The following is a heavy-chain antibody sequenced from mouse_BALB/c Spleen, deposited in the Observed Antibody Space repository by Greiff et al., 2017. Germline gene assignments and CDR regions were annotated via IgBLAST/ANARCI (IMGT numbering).Heavy chain of an antibody. CDR2: IDPENGNT. Sequence: EVQLQQSGAELVRPGALVKLSCKASGFNIKDYYMHRVKQRPEQGLEWIGWIDPENGNTIYDSKFQGKASITADTSSNTDYQQLSSLTSEDTAVYYCAGYYGYAMDYWGQGTSVTVSS. V-gene: IGHV14-1*02. D-gene: IGHD1-1*01. CDR1: GFNIKDYY. J-gene: IGHJ4*01. CDR3: AGYYGYAMDY.